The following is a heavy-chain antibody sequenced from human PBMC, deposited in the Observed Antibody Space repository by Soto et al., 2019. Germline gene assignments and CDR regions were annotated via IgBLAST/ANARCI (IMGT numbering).Heavy chain of an antibody. D-gene: IGHD3-10*01. J-gene: IGHJ6*02. CDR1: GYSISSGYY. Sequence: PSETLSLTCAVSGYSISSGYYWGCIRQSPGKGLEWIGSMYRSGNTYYNPSLKSRVTISGDTSKNQFSLKLTSVTAADTAVYYCARSGDTMVRGVIIFHYYGMDVWGQGTTVTVSS. V-gene: IGHV4-38-2*01. CDR3: ARSGDTMVRGVIIFHYYGMDV. CDR2: MYRSGNT.